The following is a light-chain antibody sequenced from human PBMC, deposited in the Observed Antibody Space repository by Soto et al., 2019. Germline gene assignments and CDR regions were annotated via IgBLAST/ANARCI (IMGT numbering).Light chain of an antibody. CDR1: QGIRNY. J-gene: IGKJ4*01. CDR2: AAS. CDR3: QQANSFPST. Sequence: DIQMTQSPSSLSASVGDRVTITCRASQGIRNYLAWYQQKPGQVPKLLIYAASTLQPGVPSRFSGGGSGTDFTLTISNLQPEDVATYYCQQANSFPSTFGGGTKVEIK. V-gene: IGKV1-27*01.